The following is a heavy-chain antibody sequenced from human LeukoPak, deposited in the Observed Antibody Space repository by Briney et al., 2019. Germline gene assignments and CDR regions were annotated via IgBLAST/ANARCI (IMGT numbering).Heavy chain of an antibody. CDR3: AKDNYDYGDYDGGDY. J-gene: IGHJ4*02. CDR2: IRYDGSNK. Sequence: GGSLRLSCAASTFTFSSYGMHWVRQPPGKGLEWVAFIRYDGSNKYYADSVKGRFTISRDNSRDTLHLQMNSLRAEDTAVYYCAKDNYDYGDYDGGDYWGQGTLVTVSS. CDR1: TFTFSSYG. D-gene: IGHD4-17*01. V-gene: IGHV3-30*02.